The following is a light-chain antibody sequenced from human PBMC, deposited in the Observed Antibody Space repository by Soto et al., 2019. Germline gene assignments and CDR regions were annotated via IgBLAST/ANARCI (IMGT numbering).Light chain of an antibody. CDR3: HQYNTWPRT. CDR1: QPIGRN. CDR2: GSS. V-gene: IGKV3-15*01. Sequence: EIVITPSPATPSMSPGQGATLSRTASQPIGRNLAWYQQKPGPAPRLLMYGSSTTATDIPAKLSGGGSGTQCTLTFSSLQSEDFAIYFCHQYNTWPRTFGQGTKV. J-gene: IGKJ1*01.